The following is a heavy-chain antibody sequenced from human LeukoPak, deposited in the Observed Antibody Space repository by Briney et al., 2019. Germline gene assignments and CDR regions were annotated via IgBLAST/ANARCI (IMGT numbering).Heavy chain of an antibody. J-gene: IGHJ5*02. CDR1: GFTFSSYS. Sequence: GGSLRLSCAASGFTFSSYSMNWVRQAPGKGLEWVSYISSSSSTIYYADSVKGRFTISRDNAKNSLYLQMNSLRDEDTAVYYCARVPYYYGSGSRYNWFDPWGQGTPVTVSS. CDR2: ISSSSSTI. D-gene: IGHD3-10*01. CDR3: ARVPYYYGSGSRYNWFDP. V-gene: IGHV3-48*02.